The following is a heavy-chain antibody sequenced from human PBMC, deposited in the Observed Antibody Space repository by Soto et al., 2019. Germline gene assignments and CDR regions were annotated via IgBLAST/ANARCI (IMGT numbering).Heavy chain of an antibody. Sequence: QVQLVQSGAEVKKPGSSVKVSCKASGVTFSSYSISWVRQAPGQGLEWMGGIIPIFGTANYAQKFQGRVTITADESRSTADMEVRSLRSEDTAVYSCASDQYNWNDDYYYYGMDVWGQGTTVTVSS. V-gene: IGHV1-69*01. D-gene: IGHD1-1*01. CDR3: ASDQYNWNDDYYYYGMDV. CDR1: GVTFSSYS. J-gene: IGHJ6*02. CDR2: IIPIFGTA.